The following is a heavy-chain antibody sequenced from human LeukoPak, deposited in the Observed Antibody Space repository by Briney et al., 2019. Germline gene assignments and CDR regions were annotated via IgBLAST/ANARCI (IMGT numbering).Heavy chain of an antibody. V-gene: IGHV3-21*01. J-gene: IGHJ4*02. Sequence: GGSLRLSCAASGFTFSGYSMNWVRQAPGKGLEWVSSVTASGTLKYYADSVAGRFTISRDSAQNSVSLQMNSLKAEDTAVYYCARGTGNSFDRWGQGILVIVSS. CDR1: GFTFSGYS. CDR3: ARGTGNSFDR. D-gene: IGHD3-9*01. CDR2: VTASGTLK.